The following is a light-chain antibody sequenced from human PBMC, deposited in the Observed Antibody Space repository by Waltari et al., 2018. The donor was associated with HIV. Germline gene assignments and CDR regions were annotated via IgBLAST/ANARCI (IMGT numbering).Light chain of an antibody. Sequence: VLTQSPGTLSLSPGQRVTLSCGASQSISNSLAWYQQKPGQAPRLLIYGASTRATDIPARFSGSGSGTEFTLTISSLQSEDFAVYYCQQYNNWPVQYTFGQGTKLEIK. CDR3: QQYNNWPVQYT. CDR1: QSISNS. J-gene: IGKJ2*01. V-gene: IGKV3-15*01. CDR2: GAS.